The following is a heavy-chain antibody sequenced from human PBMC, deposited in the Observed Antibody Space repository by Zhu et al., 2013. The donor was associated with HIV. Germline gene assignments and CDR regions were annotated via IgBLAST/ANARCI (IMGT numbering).Heavy chain of an antibody. CDR1: GYTFTSYY. V-gene: IGHV1-2*02. CDR2: INPNSGGT. Sequence: QVQLVQSGAEVKKPGASVKVSCKASGYTFTSYYMHWVRQAPGQGLEWMGWINPNSGGTNYAQKFQGRVTMTRDTSISTAYMELRSLRSDDTAVYYCARWNNIVVVPAAISGGGTTFDYWGQGTLVTVSS. J-gene: IGHJ4*02. D-gene: IGHD2-2*02. CDR3: ARWNNIVVVPAAISGGGTTFDY.